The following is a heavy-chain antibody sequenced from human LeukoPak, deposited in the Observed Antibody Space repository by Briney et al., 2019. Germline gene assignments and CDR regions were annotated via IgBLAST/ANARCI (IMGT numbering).Heavy chain of an antibody. Sequence: SETLSLTCTVSGGSISSYYWSWIRQPPGKGLEWIGYIYYSGSTNYNPSLKSRVTISVDTSKNQFSLKLSSVTAADTAVYYCARDRGSGSYDWGQGTLVTVSS. CDR2: IYYSGST. CDR3: ARDRGSGSYD. CDR1: GGSISSYY. J-gene: IGHJ4*02. V-gene: IGHV4-59*01. D-gene: IGHD1-26*01.